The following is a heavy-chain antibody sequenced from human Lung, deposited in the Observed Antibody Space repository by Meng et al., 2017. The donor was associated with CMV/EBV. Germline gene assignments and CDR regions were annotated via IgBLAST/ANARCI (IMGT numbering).Heavy chain of an antibody. J-gene: IGHJ4*02. D-gene: IGHD2-2*01. CDR1: GVAFSNYK. CDR3: ARGRYQLPYDS. V-gene: IGHV3-21*01. Sequence: GESLTLXSSASGVAFSNYKMDWVRQAPGRGLEWVSSIPPFSDYIYYGDSVKGRFTISRDNGKNSLYLQMNSLRDEDTAVYYCARGRYQLPYDSWGQGTLVTVSS. CDR2: IPPFSDYI.